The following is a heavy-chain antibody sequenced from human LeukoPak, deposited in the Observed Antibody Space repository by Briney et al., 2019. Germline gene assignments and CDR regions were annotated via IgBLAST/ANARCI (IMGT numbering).Heavy chain of an antibody. Sequence: GASVKVSCKACGYTFTDYYMHWVQQAPGKGLEWMGRVDPEDGETIYAEKFQGRVTITADTSTDTAYMELSSLRSEDTAVYYCAVYDSSGYYYVFDYWGQGTLVTVSS. J-gene: IGHJ4*02. CDR1: GYTFTDYY. D-gene: IGHD3-22*01. CDR2: VDPEDGET. V-gene: IGHV1-69-2*01. CDR3: AVYDSSGYYYVFDY.